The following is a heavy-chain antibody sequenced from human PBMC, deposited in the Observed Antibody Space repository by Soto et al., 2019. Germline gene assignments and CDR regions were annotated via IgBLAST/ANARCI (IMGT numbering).Heavy chain of an antibody. J-gene: IGHJ6*03. Sequence: GGSLRLSCAASGFAFSTYGMHWVRQAPGKGLEWVAVISSDSTNKYYAESVKGRFTISRDNSKSTLFMEMNSLSGEDSAVYYCAKGQQFSFWYYYMDVWGKGTTVTVSS. CDR1: GFAFSTYG. D-gene: IGHD2-15*01. V-gene: IGHV3-30*18. CDR3: AKGQQFSFWYYYMDV. CDR2: ISSDSTNK.